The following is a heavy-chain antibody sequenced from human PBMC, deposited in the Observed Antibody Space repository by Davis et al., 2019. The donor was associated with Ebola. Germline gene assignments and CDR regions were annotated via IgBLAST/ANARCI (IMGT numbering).Heavy chain of an antibody. CDR1: GFTFSSYW. Sequence: GESLKISCAASGFTFSSYWMSWVRQAPGKGLEWVSSISSSSSYIYYADSVKGRFTISRDNAKNSLYLHMNSLRAEDTAVYYCTRDLYRSGDVAFDIWGQGTMVTVSS. CDR3: TRDLYRSGDVAFDI. V-gene: IGHV3-21*01. J-gene: IGHJ3*02. D-gene: IGHD3-10*01. CDR2: ISSSSSYI.